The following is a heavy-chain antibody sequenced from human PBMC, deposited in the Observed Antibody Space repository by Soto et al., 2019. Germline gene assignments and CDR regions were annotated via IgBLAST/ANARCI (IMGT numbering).Heavy chain of an antibody. V-gene: IGHV3-73*01. CDR2: IRSKANSYAT. J-gene: IGHJ6*02. CDR3: TRHLEEGGGVHYYSYYYGMDV. Sequence: GGSLRLSCAASGFTFSGSAMHWVRQASGKGLEWVGRIRSKANSYATAFAASVKGRFTISRDDSKNTAYLQMNSLKTEDTAVYYCTRHLEEGGGVHYYSYYYGMDVWGQGTTVTVSS. D-gene: IGHD3-10*01. CDR1: GFTFSGSA.